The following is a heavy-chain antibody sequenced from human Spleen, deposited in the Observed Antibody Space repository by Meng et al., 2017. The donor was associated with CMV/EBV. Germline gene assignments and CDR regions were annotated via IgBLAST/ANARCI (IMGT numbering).Heavy chain of an antibody. CDR1: GYY. CDR2: INHSGST. D-gene: IGHD5-18*01. V-gene: IGHV4-34*01. Sequence: GYYWSCIRQPPGKGLEWIGEINHSGSTNYNPSLKSRVTISVDTSKNQFSLKLSSVTAADTAVYYCARGGRGYSYGYRPVFRDNWFDPWGQGTLVTVSS. CDR3: ARGGRGYSYGYRPVFRDNWFDP. J-gene: IGHJ5*02.